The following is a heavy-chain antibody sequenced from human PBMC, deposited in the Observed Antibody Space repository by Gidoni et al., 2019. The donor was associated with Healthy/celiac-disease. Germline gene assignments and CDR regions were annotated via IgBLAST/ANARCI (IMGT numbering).Heavy chain of an antibody. D-gene: IGHD2-8*01. CDR1: GGSFSGYY. Sequence: QVQLQQCGAGLLKPSETLSLTCAVYGGSFSGYYWSWHRQPPGKGLEWIGEINHSGSTNYNPSLKSRVTISVDTSKNQFSLKLSSVTAADTAVYYCARGKRMTHDYWGQGTLVTVSS. J-gene: IGHJ4*02. CDR2: INHSGST. V-gene: IGHV4-34*01. CDR3: ARGKRMTHDY.